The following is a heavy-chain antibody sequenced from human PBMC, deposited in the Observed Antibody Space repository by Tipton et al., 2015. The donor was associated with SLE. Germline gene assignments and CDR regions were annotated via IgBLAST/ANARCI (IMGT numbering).Heavy chain of an antibody. Sequence: GSLRLSCAASGFTVSSYEMNWVRQAPGKGLEWVTYISSSGSTTFYADSVKGRFTFSRDNAKNSVSLQMNSLRAEDTAMYYCARGLSNSGYPDYWGQGTLVTVSS. J-gene: IGHJ4*02. V-gene: IGHV3-48*03. CDR2: ISSSGSTT. CDR3: ARGLSNSGYPDY. CDR1: GFTVSSYE. D-gene: IGHD3-22*01.